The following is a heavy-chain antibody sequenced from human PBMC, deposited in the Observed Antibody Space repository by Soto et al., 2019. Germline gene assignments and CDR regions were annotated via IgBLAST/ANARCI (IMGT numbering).Heavy chain of an antibody. J-gene: IGHJ4*02. V-gene: IGHV4-59*01. CDR2: IYYSGST. CDR3: ATSPKVWFGELSY. CDR1: GGSISSYY. Sequence: SETLSLTCTVSGGSISSYYWSWIRQPPGKGLEWIGYIYYSGSTNYNPSLKSRVTISVDTSKNQFSLKLSSVTAADTAVYYCATSPKVWFGELSYWGQGTLVTVSS. D-gene: IGHD3-10*01.